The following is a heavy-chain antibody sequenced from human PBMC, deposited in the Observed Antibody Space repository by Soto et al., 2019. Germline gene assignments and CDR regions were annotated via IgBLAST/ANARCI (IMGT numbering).Heavy chain of an antibody. CDR3: ARGLSSWDIDY. CDR1: GGSISSGGYY. J-gene: IGHJ4*01. V-gene: IGHV4-31*03. Sequence: PSETLSLTCTVSGGSISSGGYYWSWIRQHPGKGLEWIGYIYYSGSTYYNPSLKSRVTISVDTSKNQLSLKLRSVTAADTAVYCGARGLSSWDIDYWGHGTLVTVSS. D-gene: IGHD6-13*01. CDR2: IYYSGST.